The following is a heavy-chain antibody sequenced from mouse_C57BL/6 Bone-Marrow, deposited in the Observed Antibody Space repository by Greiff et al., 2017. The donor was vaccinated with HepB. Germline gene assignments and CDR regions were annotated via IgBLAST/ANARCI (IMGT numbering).Heavy chain of an antibody. CDR3: ARWGSGWLLFDYAMDD. Sequence: VQLQQPGAELVKPGASVKMSCKASGYTFTSYWITWVKQRPGQGLEWIGDLYPGSGSTNYNEKFKSKATLTVDTSSSTAYMQLSSLTSEDSAVYYGARWGSGWLLFDYAMDDWGQGTSVTVSS. CDR1: GYTFTSYW. CDR2: LYPGSGST. V-gene: IGHV1-55*01. D-gene: IGHD2-3*01. J-gene: IGHJ4*01.